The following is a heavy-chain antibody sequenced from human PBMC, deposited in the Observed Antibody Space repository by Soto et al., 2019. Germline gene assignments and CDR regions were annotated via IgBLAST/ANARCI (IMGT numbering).Heavy chain of an antibody. J-gene: IGHJ2*01. V-gene: IGHV3-30*18. CDR2: ISYDGSNK. CDR1: GFTFSSYG. Sequence: QVQLVESGGGVVQPGRSLRLSCAASGFTFSSYGMHWVRQAPGKGLEWVALISYDGSNKYYADSVKGRFSISRDTSKNTLYLQMNSLRAEDTAVYFCAKDIWDSGYAYWYFDRWGRGTLVTVSS. CDR3: AKDIWDSGYAYWYFDR. D-gene: IGHD5-12*01.